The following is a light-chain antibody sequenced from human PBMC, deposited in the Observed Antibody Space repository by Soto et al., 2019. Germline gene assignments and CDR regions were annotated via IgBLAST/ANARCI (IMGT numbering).Light chain of an antibody. V-gene: IGKV3-20*01. J-gene: IGKJ2*01. Sequence: EIVLTQSPGTLSLSPGERATLSCRASQSVSNNYLAWYQQKPGQAPRLLIYGSSSRATGIPDRFSASGSGTDFSRTISSLEPEDSAVDLCQQYGGSPPYTFGHGTKVEIK. CDR3: QQYGGSPPYT. CDR1: QSVSNNY. CDR2: GSS.